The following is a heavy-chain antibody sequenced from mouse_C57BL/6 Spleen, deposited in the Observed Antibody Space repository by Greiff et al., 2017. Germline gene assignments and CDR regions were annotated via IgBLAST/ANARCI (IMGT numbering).Heavy chain of an antibody. J-gene: IGHJ4*01. Sequence: VQLVESGPGLVQPSQSLSITCTVSGFSLTSYGVHWVRQSPGKGLEWLGVIWRGGSTDYNAAFMSRLSITKDNSKSQVFFKMNSLQADDTAIYYCAKPRDYDEDYYAMDYWGQGTSVTVSS. CDR2: IWRGGST. CDR3: AKPRDYDEDYYAMDY. V-gene: IGHV2-5*01. D-gene: IGHD2-4*01. CDR1: GFSLTSYG.